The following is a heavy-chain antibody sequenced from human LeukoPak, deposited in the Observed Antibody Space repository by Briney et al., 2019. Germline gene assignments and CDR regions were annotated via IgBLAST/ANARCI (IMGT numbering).Heavy chain of an antibody. CDR3: ARAGYNSGYYYFDY. V-gene: IGHV3-74*01. J-gene: IGHJ4*02. Sequence: GGPLRLSCAASGFTFSSLWMYWVREAPGKGLMWVSHINTDGSTTNYADSVKGRFTISRDNANNTLYLQMNSPRAEDTAVYYCARAGYNSGYYYFDYWGQGTLVTVSS. CDR1: GFTFSSLW. D-gene: IGHD6-19*01. CDR2: INTDGSTT.